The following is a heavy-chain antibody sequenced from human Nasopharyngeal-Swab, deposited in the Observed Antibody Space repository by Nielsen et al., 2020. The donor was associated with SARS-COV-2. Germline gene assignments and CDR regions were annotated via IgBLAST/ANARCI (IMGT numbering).Heavy chain of an antibody. D-gene: IGHD1-26*01. J-gene: IGHJ4*02. CDR3: ARDGGSYLDY. Sequence: GESLKISCAASEFTFSNYGMYWVRQAPGKGLEWLAVISSDGSNKYYADSVKGRFTISRDNSKNTLYLQMNSLRAEDTAVYYCARDGGSYLDYWGQGALVTVSS. CDR1: EFTFSNYG. V-gene: IGHV3-30*19. CDR2: ISSDGSNK.